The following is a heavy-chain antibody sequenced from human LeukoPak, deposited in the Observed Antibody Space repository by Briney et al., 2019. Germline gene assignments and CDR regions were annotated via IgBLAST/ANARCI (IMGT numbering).Heavy chain of an antibody. J-gene: IGHJ3*01. CDR3: ARVMIDFLSDV. V-gene: IGHV4-34*01. CDR1: GGSFSGYY. Sequence: SETLSLTCAVYGGSFSGYYWSWIRQPPGKGLEWIGEINHSGSTNYNPSLKSRVTVSVDTSKSQFSLKLSSVTAADTAVYYCARVMIDFLSDVWGQGTMVTVSS. D-gene: IGHD3-22*01. CDR2: INHSGST.